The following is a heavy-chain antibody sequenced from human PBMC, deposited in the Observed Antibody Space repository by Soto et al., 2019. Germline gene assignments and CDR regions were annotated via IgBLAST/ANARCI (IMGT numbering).Heavy chain of an antibody. CDR1: GFTGSNNY. D-gene: IGHD2-21*01. J-gene: IGHJ4*02. CDR2: IYDHGTT. Sequence: GESLKISCAASGFTGSNNYMSWVRQAPGRGLEWVSVIYDHGTTYYADSVKGRFTISRDNSKNTLYLQMNSLRAEDTAVYYCARDRYDGGDYFDYWGQGTLVTVSS. CDR3: ARDRYDGGDYFDY. V-gene: IGHV3-66*01.